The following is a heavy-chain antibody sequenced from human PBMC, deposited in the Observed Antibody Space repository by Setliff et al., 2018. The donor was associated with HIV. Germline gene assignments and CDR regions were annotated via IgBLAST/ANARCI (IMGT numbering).Heavy chain of an antibody. CDR3: ARGRSRWTYYNYYYMAV. CDR1: GYSISSGYY. J-gene: IGHJ6*03. CDR2: IYHSGST. V-gene: IGHV4-38-2*01. Sequence: SETLSLTCAVSGYSISSGYYWGWIRQPPGKGLEWIGSIYHSGSTYYNPSLKSRVTISVDTSKNQFSLKLSSVTAADTAVYYCARGRSRWTYYNYYYMAVWGKGTTVTVSS. D-gene: IGHD6-13*01.